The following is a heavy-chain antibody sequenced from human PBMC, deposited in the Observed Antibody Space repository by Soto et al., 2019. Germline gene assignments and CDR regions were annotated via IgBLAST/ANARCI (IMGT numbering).Heavy chain of an antibody. Sequence: QVQLVQSGAEVKKPGAAVKVSCKAAGYTFTSYGISWVRQAPGQGLEWMGWISAYNGNPNYAQKLQGRVTMTTDTSTSTAYIELRSLRSDYTAVYCCARDGSSGWSGYGMDVWGQGTTVTVSS. CDR1: GYTFTSYG. CDR2: ISAYNGNP. V-gene: IGHV1-18*01. CDR3: ARDGSSGWSGYGMDV. J-gene: IGHJ6*02. D-gene: IGHD6-19*01.